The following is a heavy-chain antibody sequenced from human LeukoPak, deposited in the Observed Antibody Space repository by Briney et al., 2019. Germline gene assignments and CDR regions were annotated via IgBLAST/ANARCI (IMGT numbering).Heavy chain of an antibody. CDR1: GGSFSRYP. D-gene: IGHD3-22*01. V-gene: IGHV1-69*04. Sequence: SVKVSCKASGGSFSRYPINWVRQAPGQGLEWLGRIIPTLGISNYAQKFQDRVTITADKSTSTAYMELRSLRSEDAAVYYCARDRTHYYYDRSGYYHQDAFDIWGQGTMVTVSS. CDR2: IIPTLGIS. CDR3: ARDRTHYYYDRSGYYHQDAFDI. J-gene: IGHJ3*02.